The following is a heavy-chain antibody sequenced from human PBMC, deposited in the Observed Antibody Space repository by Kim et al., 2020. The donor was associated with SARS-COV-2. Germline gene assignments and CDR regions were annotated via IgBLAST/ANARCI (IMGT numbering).Heavy chain of an antibody. CDR3: AQPYTSISNSPHLN. CDR1: GTSIRDYY. V-gene: IGHV4-59*03. J-gene: IGHJ4*02. Sequence: SETLSLTCTVSGTSIRDYYWSWIRQSPEKGLEWIGYIRDTGITYYNPSLDNRVTLSLDKSKKQFSPRLNSVTAADTAVYYCAQPYTSISNSPHLNWSPGALVTVSS. D-gene: IGHD3-16*01. CDR2: IRDTGIT.